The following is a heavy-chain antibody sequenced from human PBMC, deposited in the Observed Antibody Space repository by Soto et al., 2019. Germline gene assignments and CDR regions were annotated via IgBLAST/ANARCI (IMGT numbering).Heavy chain of an antibody. CDR1: GFTFSSYA. CDR2: ISWNSGSI. D-gene: IGHD2-15*01. Sequence: LRLSCAASGFTFSSYAMSWVRQAPGKGLEWVSGISWNSGSIGYADSVKGRFTISRDNAKNSLYLQMNSLRAEDTALYYCAKDCGGSCYPYYYYYYMDVWGKGTTVTVSS. J-gene: IGHJ6*03. CDR3: AKDCGGSCYPYYYYYYMDV. V-gene: IGHV3-9*01.